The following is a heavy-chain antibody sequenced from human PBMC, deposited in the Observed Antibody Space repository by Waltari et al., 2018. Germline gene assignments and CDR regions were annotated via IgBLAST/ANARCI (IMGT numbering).Heavy chain of an antibody. CDR1: GFTFSSYG. V-gene: IGHV3-23*04. CDR2: ISGSGGST. J-gene: IGHJ5*02. Sequence: EVQLVESGGDLVQPGGSLRLSCAASGFTFSSYGMSWVRQAPGKGLEWGSGISGSGGSTYYADSVKGRFTISRDNSKNTLYLQMNSLRDEDTAVYYCAKDPQWDKALGSWGQGTLVTVSS. D-gene: IGHD5-18*01. CDR3: AKDPQWDKALGS.